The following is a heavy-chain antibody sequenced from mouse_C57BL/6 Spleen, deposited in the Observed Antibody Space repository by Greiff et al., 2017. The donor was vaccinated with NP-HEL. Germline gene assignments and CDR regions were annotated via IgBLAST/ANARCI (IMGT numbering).Heavy chain of an antibody. V-gene: IGHV5-17*01. CDR2: ISSGSSTI. D-gene: IGHD1-1*01. CDR1: GFTFSDYG. J-gene: IGHJ4*01. Sequence: EVKLVESGGGLVKPGGSLKLSCAASGFTFSDYGMHWVRQAPEKGLEWVAYISSGSSTIYYADTVKGRFTISRDNAKNTLFLQMTSLRSEDTAMYDCARTYGSSYDYAMDYWGQGTSVTVSS. CDR3: ARTYGSSYDYAMDY.